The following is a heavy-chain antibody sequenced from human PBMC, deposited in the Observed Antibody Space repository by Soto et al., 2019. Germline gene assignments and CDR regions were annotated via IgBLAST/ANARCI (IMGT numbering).Heavy chain of an antibody. CDR3: GSAYNYGSSFDY. D-gene: IGHD5-18*01. Sequence: SETLSLTCAVSGSSISIGYYWGWIRQPPGKGLEWIGIIYHSGSTYSNPSLKSRVTISVDTSRNQFSLKLSSVTAADTAVYYCGSAYNYGSSFDYWGQGTLVTVSS. CDR1: GSSISIGYY. CDR2: IYHSGST. V-gene: IGHV4-38-2*01. J-gene: IGHJ4*02.